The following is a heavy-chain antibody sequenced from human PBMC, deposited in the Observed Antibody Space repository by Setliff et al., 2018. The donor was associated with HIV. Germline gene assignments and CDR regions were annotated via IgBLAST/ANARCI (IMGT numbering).Heavy chain of an antibody. CDR2: VYNSGIT. CDR1: GGSVSSPGYY. CDR3: ATCRHRPSNWFDP. J-gene: IGHJ5*02. V-gene: IGHV4-39*07. Sequence: ETLSLTCTVSGGSVSSPGYYWGWIRQPPGKGLEWIGSVYNSGITFKNPSLKSRVTISVDRSGNQFSLRLTAVTAADTAVYYCATCRHRPSNWFDPWGQGTVVTVSS.